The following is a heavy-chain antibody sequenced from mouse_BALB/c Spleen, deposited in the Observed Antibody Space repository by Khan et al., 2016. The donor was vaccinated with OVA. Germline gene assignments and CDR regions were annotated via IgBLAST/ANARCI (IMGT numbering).Heavy chain of an antibody. CDR1: VYSITSGYG. J-gene: IGHJ2*01. CDR3: ARTARIKY. Sequence: VQLQQSGPGLLTPSQSLSLTCTVTVYSITSGYGWNWIRQFPGNKLEWMGYISYSGSTNYNPSLKSRISITRDTSKNQFFLQLNSVTTEDTATYYCARTARIKYWGQGTTLT. V-gene: IGHV3-2*02. CDR2: ISYSGST. D-gene: IGHD1-2*01.